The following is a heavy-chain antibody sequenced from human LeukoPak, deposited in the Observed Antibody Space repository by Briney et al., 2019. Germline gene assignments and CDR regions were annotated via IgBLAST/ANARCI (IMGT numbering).Heavy chain of an antibody. CDR1: GFTFSSYS. CDR2: ISSSSSYI. J-gene: IGHJ4*02. V-gene: IGHV3-21*01. CDR3: ARGGYSSSSVDY. Sequence: PGGSLRLSCAASGFTFSSYSMNWVRQAPGKGLEWVSSISSSSSYIYYADSVKGRFTISRDNAKNSQYLQMSSLRAEDTAVYYCARGGYSSSSVDYWGQGTLVTVSS. D-gene: IGHD6-6*01.